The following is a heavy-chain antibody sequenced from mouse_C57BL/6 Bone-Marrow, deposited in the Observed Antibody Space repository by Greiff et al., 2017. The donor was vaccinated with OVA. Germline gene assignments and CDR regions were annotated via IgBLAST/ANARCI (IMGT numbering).Heavy chain of an antibody. CDR1: GFNIKDDY. CDR2: IDPENGDT. D-gene: IGHD1-1*01. J-gene: IGHJ4*01. CDR3: TVYYYGSRYAMDY. V-gene: IGHV14-4*01. Sequence: VQLQQSGAELVRPGASVKLSCTASGFNIKDDYMHWVKQRPEQGLEWIGWIDPENGDTEYASKFQGKATITADTSSNTAYLQLSSLTSEDTAVYYCTVYYYGSRYAMDYWGQGTSVTVSS.